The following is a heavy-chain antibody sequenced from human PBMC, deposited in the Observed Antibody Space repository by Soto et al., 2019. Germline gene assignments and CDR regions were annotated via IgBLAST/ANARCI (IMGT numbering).Heavy chain of an antibody. CDR2: IIPIFGTA. CDR3: ARDKGYCNSTSCPWDY. CDR1: GYTFDGYG. D-gene: IGHD2-2*01. V-gene: IGHV1-69*13. J-gene: IGHJ4*02. Sequence: ASVKVSCKASGYTFDGYGITWVRQAPGQGLEWMGGIIPIFGTANYAQKFQGRVTITADESTSTAYMELSSLRSEDTAVYYCARDKGYCNSTSCPWDYWGQGTLVTVSS.